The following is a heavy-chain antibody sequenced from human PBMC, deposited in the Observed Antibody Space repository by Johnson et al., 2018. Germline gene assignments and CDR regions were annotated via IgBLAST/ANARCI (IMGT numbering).Heavy chain of an antibody. Sequence: QVQLVQSGTEVRKPGASVKVSCTGSGYIFTSYYMHWVRQAPGQGLEWMGRINPSTGTPTYAQKFQGRVTITADKSTSTAYMELSSLRSEDTAVYYCARAAYYDSSVDCFQHWGQGTLVTVSS. D-gene: IGHD3-22*01. CDR1: GYIFTSYY. CDR2: INPSTGTP. CDR3: ARAAYYDSSVDCFQH. J-gene: IGHJ1*01. V-gene: IGHV1-46*01.